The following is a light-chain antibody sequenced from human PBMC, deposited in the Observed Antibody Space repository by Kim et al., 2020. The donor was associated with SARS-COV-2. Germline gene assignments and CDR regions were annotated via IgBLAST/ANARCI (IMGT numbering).Light chain of an antibody. CDR3: QEYNNWSFT. CDR2: GAS. Sequence: EIVMTQSPATLSVSPGERATLSCRASQSVSSNLAWYQQKPGQPPRLLIFGASTRATGIPARFSGSGSGTEFTLTISSLQSEDFAVYYCQEYNNWSFTFGPRTKVDI. J-gene: IGKJ3*01. V-gene: IGKV3-15*01. CDR1: QSVSSN.